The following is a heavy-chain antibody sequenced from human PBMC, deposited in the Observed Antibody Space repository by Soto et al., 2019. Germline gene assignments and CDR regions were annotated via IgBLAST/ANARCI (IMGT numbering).Heavy chain of an antibody. V-gene: IGHV3-23*01. D-gene: IGHD2-15*01. CDR2: ISGSGGST. CDR1: GFTFSSYA. Sequence: EVQLLESGGGLVQPGGSLRLSCAASGFTFSSYAISWVRQAPGKGLEWVSAISGSGGSTYYADSVKGRFTISRDNSKNTLYLQRSSLRAEDTAVYYCARYCSGGSCYYAFDIWGQGTMVTVSS. CDR3: ARYCSGGSCYYAFDI. J-gene: IGHJ3*02.